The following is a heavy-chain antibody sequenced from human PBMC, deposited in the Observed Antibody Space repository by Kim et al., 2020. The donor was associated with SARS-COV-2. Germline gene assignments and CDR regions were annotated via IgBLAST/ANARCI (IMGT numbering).Heavy chain of an antibody. J-gene: IGHJ6*01. CDR2: ISYDGSNK. CDR1: GFTFSSYA. CDR3: ARVWQQLELYYYYGMDV. D-gene: IGHD6-13*01. Sequence: GGSLRLSCAASGFTFSSYAMHWVRQAPGKGLEWVAVISYDGSNKYYADSVKGRFTISRDNSKNTLYLKMNSLRAEDTAVYYCARVWQQLELYYYYGMDV. V-gene: IGHV3-30*04.